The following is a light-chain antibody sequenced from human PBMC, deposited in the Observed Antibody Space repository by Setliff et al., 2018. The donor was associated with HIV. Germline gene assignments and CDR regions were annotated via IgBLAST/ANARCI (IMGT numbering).Light chain of an antibody. CDR2: QAT. CDR1: SNDVGRYDL. CDR3: CSNTGSNTFV. J-gene: IGLJ1*01. Sequence: QSVLTQPASVSGSPGQSITISCTGTSNDVGRYDLVSWYQQHPARAPKLIIYQATRRPSGVSNRFSGSKSGNVASLTISALQAEDEADYYCCSNTGSNTFVFGTGTKV. V-gene: IGLV2-23*01.